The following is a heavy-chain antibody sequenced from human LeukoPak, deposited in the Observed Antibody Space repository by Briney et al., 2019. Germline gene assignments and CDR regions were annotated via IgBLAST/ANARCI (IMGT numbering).Heavy chain of an antibody. CDR2: ISWNSGSI. CDR1: GFTFDDYA. CDR3: AKGMRLLRTHFDY. V-gene: IGHV3-9*01. D-gene: IGHD1-26*01. Sequence: GGSLRLSCAASGFTFDDYAMHWVRQAPGKGLEWVSGISWNSGSIGYADSVKGRSTISRDNAKNSLYLQMNSLRAEDTALYYCAKGMRLLRTHFDYWGQGTLVTVSS. J-gene: IGHJ4*02.